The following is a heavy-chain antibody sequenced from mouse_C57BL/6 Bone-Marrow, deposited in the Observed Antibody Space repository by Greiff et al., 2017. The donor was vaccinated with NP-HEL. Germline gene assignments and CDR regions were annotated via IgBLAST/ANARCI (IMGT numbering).Heavy chain of an antibody. CDR3: ARGGSSPHFDY. V-gene: IGHV1-26*01. CDR1: GYTFTDYY. Sequence: EVKVVESGPELVKPGASVKISCKASGYTFTDYYMNWVKQSHGKSLEWIGDINPNNGGTSYNQKFKGKATLTVDKSSSTAYMELRSLTSEDSAVYYCARGGSSPHFDYWGQGTTLTVSS. CDR2: INPNNGGT. D-gene: IGHD1-1*01. J-gene: IGHJ2*01.